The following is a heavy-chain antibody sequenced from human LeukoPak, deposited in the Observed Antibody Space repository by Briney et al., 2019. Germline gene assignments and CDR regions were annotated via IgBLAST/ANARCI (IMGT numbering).Heavy chain of an antibody. V-gene: IGHV4-30-4*08. J-gene: IGHJ3*02. CDR1: GASISSGDYY. CDR2: IYYSGST. D-gene: IGHD3-10*01. CDR3: ARGPTGTEWDDAFDI. Sequence: SETLSLTCTVSGASISSGDYYRSWIRQPPGKGLEWIGYIYYSGSTYYNPSLKSRVTISVDTSKNQFSLKLSSVTAADTAVYYCARGPTGTEWDDAFDIWGQGTMVTVSS.